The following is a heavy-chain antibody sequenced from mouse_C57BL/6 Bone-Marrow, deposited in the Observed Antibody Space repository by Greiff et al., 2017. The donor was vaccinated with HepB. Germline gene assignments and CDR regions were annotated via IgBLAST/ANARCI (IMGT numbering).Heavy chain of an antibody. V-gene: IGHV1-69*01. J-gene: IGHJ4*01. Sequence: LQQPGAELVMPGASVKLSCKASGYTFTSYWMHWVKQRPGQGLEWIGEIDPSDSYTNYNQKFKGKSTLTVDKSSSTAYMQLSSLTSEDSAVYYCASLITTVVAPYYAMDYWGQGTSVTVSS. CDR2: IDPSDSYT. D-gene: IGHD1-1*01. CDR3: ASLITTVVAPYYAMDY. CDR1: GYTFTSYW.